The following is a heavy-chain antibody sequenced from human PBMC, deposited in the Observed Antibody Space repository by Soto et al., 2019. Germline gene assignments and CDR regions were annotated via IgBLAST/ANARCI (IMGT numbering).Heavy chain of an antibody. J-gene: IGHJ3*02. Sequence: ASVKLSCKASGYTFTSYAMHWVRQAPGQRLEWMGWINAGNGNTKYSQKFQGRVTITRDTSASTAYMELSSLRSEDTAVYYCARAVYGARTYYYGSGSYSGGAFDIWGQGTMVTLSS. D-gene: IGHD3-10*01. CDR1: GYTFTSYA. V-gene: IGHV1-3*01. CDR2: INAGNGNT. CDR3: ARAVYGARTYYYGSGSYSGGAFDI.